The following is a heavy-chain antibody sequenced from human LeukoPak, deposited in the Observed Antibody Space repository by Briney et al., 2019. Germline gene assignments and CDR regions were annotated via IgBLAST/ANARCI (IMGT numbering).Heavy chain of an antibody. CDR2: INPNSGGT. V-gene: IGHV1-2*02. Sequence: ASVKVSCKASGYTFSSYGVSWVRQAPGHGLEWRGWINPNSGGTNYAQKFQGRVTMTRATAISTAYMELSSLRAEDTAVYYCAKELSSGWYLDYFDYWGQGTLVTVSS. CDR1: GYTFSSYG. CDR3: AKELSSGWYLDYFDY. J-gene: IGHJ4*02. D-gene: IGHD6-19*01.